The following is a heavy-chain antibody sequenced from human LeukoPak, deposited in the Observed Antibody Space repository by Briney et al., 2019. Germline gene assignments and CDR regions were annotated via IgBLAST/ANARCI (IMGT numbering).Heavy chain of an antibody. CDR3: ARDSDSSGGYFDY. V-gene: IGHV4-39*07. Sequence: PSETLSLTCTVSGGSISSSISYWGWIRQPPGKGLEWIGSIYYSGSTYYNASLKSRVTVSIDTSKNQFSLKLSSVTAADTAVYYCARDSDSSGGYFDYWGQGTLVTVSP. CDR2: IYYSGST. D-gene: IGHD3-22*01. CDR1: GGSISSSISY. J-gene: IGHJ4*02.